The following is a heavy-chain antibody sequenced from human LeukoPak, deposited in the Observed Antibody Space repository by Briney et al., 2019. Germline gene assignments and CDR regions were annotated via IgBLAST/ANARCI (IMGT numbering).Heavy chain of an antibody. D-gene: IGHD6-13*01. CDR3: AREPSSSYPFDP. CDR1: GFTFTGYY. CDR2: INPNSGDT. J-gene: IGHJ5*02. Sequence: ASVKVSCKASGFTFTGYYMHWVRQAPGQGLEWMGWINPNSGDTNYAQKFQGRVTMTRDTSISTAYMELSRLRFDDTAVYYCAREPSSSYPFDPWGQGTLVTVSS. V-gene: IGHV1-2*02.